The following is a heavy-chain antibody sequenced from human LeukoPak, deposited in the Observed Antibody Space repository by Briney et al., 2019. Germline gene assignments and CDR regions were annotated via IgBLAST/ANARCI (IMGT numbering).Heavy chain of an antibody. D-gene: IGHD3-10*01. CDR2: ISHDGSNK. CDR3: ARKGSGSYYRWDYYYYMDV. CDR1: GFTFSSYA. J-gene: IGHJ6*03. V-gene: IGHV3-30*04. Sequence: GGSLRLSCAASGFTFSSYAMHWVRQAPGKGLEWVAVISHDGSNKYYADSVKGRFTISRDNAKNSLYLQMNSLRAEDTAVYYCARKGSGSYYRWDYYYYMDVWGKGTTVTVSS.